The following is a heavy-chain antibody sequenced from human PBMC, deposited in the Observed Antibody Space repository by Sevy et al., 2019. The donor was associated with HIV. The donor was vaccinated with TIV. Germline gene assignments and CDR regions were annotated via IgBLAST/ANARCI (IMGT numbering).Heavy chain of an antibody. D-gene: IGHD1-26*01. Sequence: GGSLRLSCAASGFTFSNAWMSWVRQTPGKGLEWVGHIKSKTEGGTTDYAAPVKDRFTISRDDSKNTLYVQMNSLKTEDTAVYYCTTVKGNREWGFYFDPWGQGTLVTVSS. CDR2: IKSKTEGGTT. CDR1: GFTFSNAW. J-gene: IGHJ5*02. CDR3: TTVKGNREWGFYFDP. V-gene: IGHV3-15*01.